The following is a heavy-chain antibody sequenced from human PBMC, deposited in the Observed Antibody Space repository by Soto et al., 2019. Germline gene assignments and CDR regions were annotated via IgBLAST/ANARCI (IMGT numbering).Heavy chain of an antibody. CDR3: ARDLRGSYCSGGNCYLDY. CDR2: IWYDGRNK. J-gene: IGHJ4*02. D-gene: IGHD2-15*01. CDR1: GFTFNSYG. V-gene: IGHV3-33*01. Sequence: QVQLVESGGGVVQPGRSLRLSCAASGFTFNSYGMHWVRQAPGKGLEWVAVIWYDGRNKYYTDSVKGRFTISRDNSKNTXXMQMTCLRAEDTAVYYGARDLRGSYCSGGNCYLDYWGQGTLVTVSS.